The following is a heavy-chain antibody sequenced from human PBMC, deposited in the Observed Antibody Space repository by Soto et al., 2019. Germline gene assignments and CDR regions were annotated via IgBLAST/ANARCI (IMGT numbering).Heavy chain of an antibody. D-gene: IGHD6-6*01. CDR3: ARDSSSITFDY. CDR1: VLPFNTHG. V-gene: IGHV3-33*01. CDR2: IWYDGSNK. J-gene: IGHJ4*02. Sequence: GGSLRLSCAASVLPFNTHGMHWVRQAPGKGLEWVAIIWYDGSNKYYADSVKGRFTISRDNSKNTVYLQMNSLKAEDTAVYYCARDSSSITFDYWGQGTLVTVSS.